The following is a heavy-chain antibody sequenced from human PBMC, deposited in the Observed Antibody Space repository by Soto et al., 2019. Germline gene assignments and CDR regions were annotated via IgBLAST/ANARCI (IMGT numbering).Heavy chain of an antibody. Sequence: GGSLRLSCAASGFTFSSAWMSWVRQAPGKGLEWVGRIKSKTDGGTTDYAAPVKGRFTISRDDSKNTLYLQMNSLKTEDTAVYYCTTVADSSGYYSPQIVYWGQGTLVTVSS. CDR2: IKSKTDGGTT. CDR1: GFTFSSAW. V-gene: IGHV3-15*01. D-gene: IGHD3-22*01. J-gene: IGHJ4*02. CDR3: TTVADSSGYYSPQIVY.